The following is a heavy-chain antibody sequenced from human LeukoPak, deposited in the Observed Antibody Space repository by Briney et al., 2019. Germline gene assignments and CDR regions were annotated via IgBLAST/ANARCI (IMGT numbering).Heavy chain of an antibody. Sequence: PGGSLRLSCAASGFTFSTYAMNWVRQAPGKGLEWVSYISTSSSSIYYADSVKGRFTISRDNAKNSLYLQMNSLRDEDTAVYYCARGGSGYGDYYYFYGMDVWGQGTTVTVS. D-gene: IGHD3-22*01. J-gene: IGHJ6*02. CDR3: ARGGSGYGDYYYFYGMDV. V-gene: IGHV3-48*02. CDR2: ISTSSSSI. CDR1: GFTFSTYA.